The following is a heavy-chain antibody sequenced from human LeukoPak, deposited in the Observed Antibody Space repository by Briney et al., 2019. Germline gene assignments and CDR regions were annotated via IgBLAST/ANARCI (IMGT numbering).Heavy chain of an antibody. CDR2: ISGSGGST. CDR1: GFTFSSYG. V-gene: IGHV3-23*01. CDR3: AELGITMIGGV. J-gene: IGHJ6*04. D-gene: IGHD3-10*02. Sequence: GGSLRLSCAASGFTFSSYGMSWVRQAPGKGVEWVSAISGSGGSTYYADSVKGRFTISRDNSKNTLYLQMNSLRAEDTAVYYCAELGITMIGGVWGKGTTVTVSS.